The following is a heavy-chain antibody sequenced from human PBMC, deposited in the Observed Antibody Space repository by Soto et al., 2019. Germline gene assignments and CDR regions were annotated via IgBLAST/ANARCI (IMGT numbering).Heavy chain of an antibody. D-gene: IGHD2-8*01. V-gene: IGHV3-23*01. J-gene: IGHJ5*02. CDR1: RFSFSSYA. CDR3: ARGGGYCTPTSCAIDA. Sequence: EVQLLESGGGLVQPGGSLRLSCVASRFSFSSYAMSWVRQAAGTGLEWVSRVSLTGVRTNYAGSVKGRFPVSRDNFKKTLYLEMDSLRPEDTAIYYWARGGGYCTPTSCAIDAWGRGTPVTVSA. CDR2: VSLTGVRT.